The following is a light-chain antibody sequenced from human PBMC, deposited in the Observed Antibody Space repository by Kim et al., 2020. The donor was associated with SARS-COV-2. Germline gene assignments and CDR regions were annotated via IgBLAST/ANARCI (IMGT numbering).Light chain of an antibody. V-gene: IGKV1-5*03. CDR3: QQYNNIPLT. J-gene: IGKJ5*01. Sequence: DIQMTQFPSTLSASVGDRVTITCRASQSIGSWSAWYQQKPGKAPNLLIYKASSVHSGVPPRFSGSGSGTEFNLTISSLQSDDFAMYYCQQYNNIPLTFGQRTRLEIK. CDR1: QSIGSW. CDR2: KAS.